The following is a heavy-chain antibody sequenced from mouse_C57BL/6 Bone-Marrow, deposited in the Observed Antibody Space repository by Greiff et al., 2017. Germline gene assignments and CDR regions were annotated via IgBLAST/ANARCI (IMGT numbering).Heavy chain of an antibody. CDR1: GFNIKDDY. J-gene: IGHJ1*03. CDR2: IDPENGDT. D-gene: IGHD2-3*01. CDR3: TNGYYWGYWYFDV. Sequence: EVQLQQSGAELVRPGASVKLSCTASGFNIKDDYMHWVKQRPEQGLEWIGWIDPENGDTEYASKFQGKATITADTSSNTAYLQLSSLTSEDTAVYYCTNGYYWGYWYFDVWGTGTTVTVSS. V-gene: IGHV14-4*01.